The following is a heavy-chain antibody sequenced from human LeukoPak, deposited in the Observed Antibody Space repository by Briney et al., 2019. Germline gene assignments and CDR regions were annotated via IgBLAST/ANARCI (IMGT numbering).Heavy chain of an antibody. D-gene: IGHD3-3*01. V-gene: IGHV1-18*01. CDR3: ARGYYHFWSGYHYYFDY. CDR1: VYTFTSYD. CDR2: SNRKRGGT. J-gene: IGHJ4*02. Sequence: ASVKVSCKASVYTFTSYDTNWVRQAPGQGLEGRGRSNRKRGGTNYAQKFQGRVTMPTDTSTSTAYMELRSLRSDDPAVYYCARGYYHFWSGYHYYFDYWGQGALVTVSS.